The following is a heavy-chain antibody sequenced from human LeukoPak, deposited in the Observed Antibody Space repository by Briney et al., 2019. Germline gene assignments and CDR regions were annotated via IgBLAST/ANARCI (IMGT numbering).Heavy chain of an antibody. CDR1: GGSLSSYY. J-gene: IGHJ4*02. Sequence: SETLSLTCTVSGGSLSSYYWSWIRQPPGKGLEWIGYIYSSGSTDYNPSLKSRATISEDTSKNQFSLKLTSVAAAVTAVYYCARRSWFVDYWGQGTLVTVSS. D-gene: IGHD6-13*01. CDR2: IYSSGST. CDR3: ARRSWFVDY. V-gene: IGHV4-59*08.